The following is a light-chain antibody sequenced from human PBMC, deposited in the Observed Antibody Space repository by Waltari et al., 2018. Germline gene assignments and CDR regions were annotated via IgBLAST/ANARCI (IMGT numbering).Light chain of an antibody. CDR3: SSYAGSNNLV. CDR2: EVS. Sequence: QSALTQPPSASGSPGQSVTISCTGTSSHIGGSKYVPWYRQHPGKGPKLLIYEVSKRPSGVPNRFSGSKSGNTASLTVSGLQAEDEADYYCSSYAGSNNLVFGTGTKVTVL. CDR1: SSHIGGSKY. J-gene: IGLJ1*01. V-gene: IGLV2-8*01.